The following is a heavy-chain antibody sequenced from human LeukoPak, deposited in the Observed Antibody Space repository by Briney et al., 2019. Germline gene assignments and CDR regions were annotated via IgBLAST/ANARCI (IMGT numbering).Heavy chain of an antibody. CDR1: GFTFSDYY. D-gene: IGHD5-18*01. V-gene: IGHV3-11*04. CDR3: ARTNVREWIQVAFDI. CDR2: ISSSGSSI. J-gene: IGHJ3*02. Sequence: GGSLRLSCAASGFTFSDYYMSWIRQAPGKGLEWVSYISSSGSSIYYADSMKGRFTISRDNAKKSLYLQMDSLRAEDTAVYYCARTNVREWIQVAFDIWGQGTMVTVSS.